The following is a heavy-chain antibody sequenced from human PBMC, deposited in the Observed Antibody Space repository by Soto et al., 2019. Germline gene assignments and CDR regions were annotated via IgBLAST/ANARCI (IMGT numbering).Heavy chain of an antibody. J-gene: IGHJ4*02. V-gene: IGHV1-69*08. CDR3: AREPPAYDMVVEQTNFDY. CDR1: GGTFSSYT. CDR2: IIPILGIA. D-gene: IGHD2-2*01. Sequence: QVQLVQSGAEVKKPGSSVKVSCKASGGTFSSYTISWVRQAPGQGLEWMGRIIPILGIANYAQKFQGRVTITADKSTSTXCMELSGLRSEDTAVYYCAREPPAYDMVVEQTNFDYWGQGTLVTVSS.